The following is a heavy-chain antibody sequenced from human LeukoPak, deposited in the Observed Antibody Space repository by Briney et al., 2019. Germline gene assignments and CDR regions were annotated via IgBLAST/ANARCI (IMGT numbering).Heavy chain of an antibody. V-gene: IGHV1-69*13. CDR2: IIPIFGTA. D-gene: IGHD4-17*01. Sequence: ASVKVSCKASGGTFSSYAISWVRQAPGQGLEWMGGIIPIFGTANYAQKFQGRVTITADESTSTAYMELSSLRSEDTAVYYCASIFPVTTSFEKQVYYYYYGMDVWGQGTTVTVSS. CDR3: ASIFPVTTSFEKQVYYYYYGMDV. CDR1: GGTFSSYA. J-gene: IGHJ6*02.